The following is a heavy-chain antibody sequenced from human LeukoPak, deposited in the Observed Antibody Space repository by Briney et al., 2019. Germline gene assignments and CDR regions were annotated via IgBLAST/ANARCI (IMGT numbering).Heavy chain of an antibody. CDR2: IYYSGST. Sequence: PSETLSLTCTVSGGSISSYYWSWIRQPPGKGLEWIGYIYYSGSTNYNPSLKSRVSISVDTSKNQFSLKLSSVTAADTAVYYCARGYSYGYVDYWGQGTLVTVSS. D-gene: IGHD5-18*01. CDR1: GGSISSYY. J-gene: IGHJ4*02. CDR3: ARGYSYGYVDY. V-gene: IGHV4-59*01.